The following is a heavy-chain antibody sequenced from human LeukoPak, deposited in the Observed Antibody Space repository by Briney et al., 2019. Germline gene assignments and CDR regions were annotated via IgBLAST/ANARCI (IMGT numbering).Heavy chain of an antibody. J-gene: IGHJ4*02. V-gene: IGHV3-7*01. Sequence: GGSLRLSCETSGFTAGFTFSTSYMTWVRQAPGMGLEWVAEIGPDGSGPVYVDSVKGRFTISRDYAKNSLYLQMNSLRVEETAVYYCARDFSWRQFDYWGLGTLVTVSS. CDR1: GFTAGFTFSTSY. CDR3: ARDFSWRQFDY. CDR2: IGPDGSGP.